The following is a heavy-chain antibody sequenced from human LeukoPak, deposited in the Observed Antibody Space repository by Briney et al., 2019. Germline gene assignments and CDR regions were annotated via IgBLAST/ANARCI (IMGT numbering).Heavy chain of an antibody. Sequence: PGGSLRLSCAGSGFTFNNYAVSWVRQPPGKGLEWVSIISDNGGITYYRDSVKGRFIISRDNSKNTLYLQMNSLTAEDTAVYYCVRRVVGATSRWFDPWAQGTLVTVPS. CDR1: GFTFNNYA. D-gene: IGHD1-26*01. J-gene: IGHJ5*02. CDR3: VRRVVGATSRWFDP. V-gene: IGHV3-23*05. CDR2: ISDNGGIT.